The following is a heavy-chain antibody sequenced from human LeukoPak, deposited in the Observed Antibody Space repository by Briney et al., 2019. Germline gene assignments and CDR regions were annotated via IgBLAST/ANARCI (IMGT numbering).Heavy chain of an antibody. D-gene: IGHD3-10*01. CDR3: ARARAYGSGSYYNKNWLDP. CDR2: IIPIFGTA. J-gene: IGHJ5*02. CDR1: GGTFSSYA. Sequence: SVKVSCKASGGTFSSYAISWVRQAPGQGLEWMGRIIPIFGTANYAQKFQGRVTITTGESTSTAYMELSSLRSEDTAVYYCARARAYGSGSYYNKNWLDPWGQGTLVTVSS. V-gene: IGHV1-69*05.